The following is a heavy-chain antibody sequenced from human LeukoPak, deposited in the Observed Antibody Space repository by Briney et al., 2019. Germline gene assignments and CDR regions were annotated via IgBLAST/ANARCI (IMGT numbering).Heavy chain of an antibody. Sequence: GGSLRLSCAASGFTFSSYSMSWVRQAPGKGLEWVSYISSSSSTIYYADSVKGRFIISRDNAKNSLYLRMNSLRAEDTALYYCARDYRYSSSHPGPYFDYWGQGTLVTVSS. D-gene: IGHD6-13*01. CDR3: ARDYRYSSSHPGPYFDY. J-gene: IGHJ4*02. V-gene: IGHV3-48*01. CDR2: ISSSSSTI. CDR1: GFTFSSYS.